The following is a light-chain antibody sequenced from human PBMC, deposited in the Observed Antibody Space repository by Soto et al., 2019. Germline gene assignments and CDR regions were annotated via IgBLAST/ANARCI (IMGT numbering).Light chain of an antibody. CDR3: HQSNTFPCT. CDR1: QSISRW. V-gene: IGKV1-5*01. CDR2: DAS. J-gene: IGKJ1*01. Sequence: DIQMTQSPVTLSASVGDRVTITCRASQSISRWLAWYQQKAGKPPKLLIYDASSYTSGIPRRFSGSGSRTDITLTISTLQPDDSTTSYCHQSNTFPCTVGESIRVEIK.